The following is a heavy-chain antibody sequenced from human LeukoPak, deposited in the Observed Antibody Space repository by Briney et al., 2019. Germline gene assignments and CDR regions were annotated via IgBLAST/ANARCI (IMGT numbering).Heavy chain of an antibody. CDR1: GFTFSSYG. J-gene: IGHJ6*03. Sequence: PGGSLRLSCAASGFTFSSYGMSWVRQAPGKGLEWVSAISGSGGSTYYADSVKGRFTISRDNAKNSLYLQMNSLRAEDTAVYYCARVTTVEYYYYYYMDVWGKGTTVTISS. CDR3: ARVTTVEYYYYYYMDV. D-gene: IGHD4-23*01. CDR2: ISGSGGST. V-gene: IGHV3-23*01.